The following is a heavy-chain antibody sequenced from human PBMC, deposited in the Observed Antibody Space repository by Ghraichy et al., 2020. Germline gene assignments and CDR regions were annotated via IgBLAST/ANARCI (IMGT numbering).Heavy chain of an antibody. J-gene: IGHJ4*02. Sequence: GGSLRLSCSASGFTISSYAMHWVRQAPGKGLEYVSAISSNGGSTYYADSVKGRFTISRDNSKNTLYLQMSSLRAEDTAVYYCVKDPTYCGGDCYSPDYWGQGTLVTVSS. CDR1: GFTISSYA. D-gene: IGHD2-21*02. V-gene: IGHV3-64D*06. CDR3: VKDPTYCGGDCYSPDY. CDR2: ISSNGGST.